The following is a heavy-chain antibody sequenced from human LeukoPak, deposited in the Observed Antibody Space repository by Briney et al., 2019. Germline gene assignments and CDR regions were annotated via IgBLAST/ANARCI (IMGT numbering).Heavy chain of an antibody. CDR3: VKTMVVFGGLIRTDAFDI. Sequence: GGSLRLSCSASGFSFNNYAVHWVRQAPGKGLEYVSGINSDGGSSHYADSAKGRFTISRDDSKNALYLQLSSLRPEDTALYYCVKTMVVFGGLIRTDAFDIWGQGTMVTVSS. D-gene: IGHD3-10*01. J-gene: IGHJ3*02. V-gene: IGHV3-64D*06. CDR1: GFSFNNYA. CDR2: INSDGGSS.